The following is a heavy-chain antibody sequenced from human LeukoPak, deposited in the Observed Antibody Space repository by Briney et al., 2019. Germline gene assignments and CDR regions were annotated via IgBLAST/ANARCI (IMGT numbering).Heavy chain of an antibody. V-gene: IGHV5-51*01. J-gene: IGHJ6*03. CDR2: IYPGDSDT. D-gene: IGHD2-2*01. CDR1: GYSFTSYC. Sequence: GESLKISCKGSGYSFTSYCIGWVRQMPGKGPEWMGIIYPGDSDTRYSPSFEGQVTISADKSISTAYLQWSSLKASDTAMYYCARVGMGYCSSTSCPRLYYYYYMDVWGKGTTVTVSS. CDR3: ARVGMGYCSSTSCPRLYYYYYMDV.